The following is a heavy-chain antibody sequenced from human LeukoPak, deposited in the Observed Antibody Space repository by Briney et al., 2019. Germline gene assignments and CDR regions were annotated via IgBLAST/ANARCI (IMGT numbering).Heavy chain of an antibody. CDR2: MNLDGSQK. D-gene: IGHD5-18*01. J-gene: IGHJ4*02. V-gene: IGHV3-7*01. Sequence: GGSLRLSCAASGFTVFNYWMSWVRQAPGKGLEWVANMNLDGSQKYYVDSLKGRFTISRDNAKNSLYLQMNSLRAEDTAVYYCARHLSGVTGYTYGRGIDYWGQGTLVTVSS. CDR1: GFTVFNYW. CDR3: ARHLSGVTGYTYGRGIDY.